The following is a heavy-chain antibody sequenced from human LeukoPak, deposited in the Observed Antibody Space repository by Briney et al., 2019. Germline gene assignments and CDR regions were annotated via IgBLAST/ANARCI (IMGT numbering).Heavy chain of an antibody. CDR3: ARYLVSSGCLLYYYGMDV. D-gene: IGHD3-22*01. CDR1: GYSFTSYW. V-gene: IGHV5-51*01. J-gene: IGHJ6*02. CDR2: IYPGDSDT. Sequence: GKSLKISCKGSGYSFTSYWIGWVRQMPGKGLEWMGIIYPGDSDTRYSPSFQGQVTISADKSISTAYLQWSSLKASDTAMYYYARYLVSSGCLLYYYGMDVWGQGTTVTVSS.